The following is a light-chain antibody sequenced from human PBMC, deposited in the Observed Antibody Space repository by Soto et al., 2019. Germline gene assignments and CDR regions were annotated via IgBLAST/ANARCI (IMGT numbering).Light chain of an antibody. Sequence: DIPMTQSPSTLSASVGDRVTITCRADQSITRWLAWFQQKPGKAPSLLIYDATNLQPGVPSRFSGSGSGTEFTLTISSLQPDDFATYYCQQYNGYSHSFGQETRVEIK. CDR2: DAT. V-gene: IGKV1-5*01. CDR1: QSITRW. J-gene: IGKJ2*01. CDR3: QQYNGYSHS.